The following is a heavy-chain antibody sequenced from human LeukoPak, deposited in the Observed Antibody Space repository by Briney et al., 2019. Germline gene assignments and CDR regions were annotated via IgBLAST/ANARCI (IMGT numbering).Heavy chain of an antibody. CDR1: GYTFTGYY. CDR2: INPNSGGT. D-gene: IGHD3-3*01. Sequence: ASVKVSCKASGYTFTGYYMHWVRQAPGQGLEWVGWINPNSGGTNYAQKFQGRVTMTRDTSISTAYMELSRLRSDDTAVYYCARVNYDFWSGYPPRNDAFDIWGQGTMVTVSS. J-gene: IGHJ3*02. CDR3: ARVNYDFWSGYPPRNDAFDI. V-gene: IGHV1-2*02.